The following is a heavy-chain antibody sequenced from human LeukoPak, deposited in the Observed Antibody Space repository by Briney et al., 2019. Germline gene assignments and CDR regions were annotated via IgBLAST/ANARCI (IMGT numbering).Heavy chain of an antibody. Sequence: SETLSLTCTVSGGSISSSSYYWGWIRQPPGKGLEWIGSIYYSGSTYYNPSLKSRVTISVDTSKNQFSLKLSSVTAADTAVYYCARLRVSGYSSGWLDYWGQGTLVTVSS. D-gene: IGHD6-19*01. CDR3: ARLRVSGYSSGWLDY. CDR1: GGSISSSSYY. V-gene: IGHV4-39*01. CDR2: IYYSGST. J-gene: IGHJ4*02.